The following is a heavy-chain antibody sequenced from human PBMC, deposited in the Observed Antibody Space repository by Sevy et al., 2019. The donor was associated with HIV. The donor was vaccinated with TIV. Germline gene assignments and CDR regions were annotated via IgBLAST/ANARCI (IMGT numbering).Heavy chain of an antibody. V-gene: IGHV3-33*03. D-gene: IGHD3-10*01. Sequence: GGSLRLSCAASGFSFRSYGIHWVRQAPGKGLEWVAVIWYDGSKRYYADSVKDRFTISRDNSENTLYLQMTRLGPEDTAVYYWAGGPRWEYYPDYWGQGTLVTVSS. CDR3: AGGPRWEYYPDY. J-gene: IGHJ4*02. CDR2: IWYDGSKR. CDR1: GFSFRSYG.